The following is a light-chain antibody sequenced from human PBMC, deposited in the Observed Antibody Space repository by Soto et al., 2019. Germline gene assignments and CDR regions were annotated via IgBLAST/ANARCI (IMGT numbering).Light chain of an antibody. CDR2: DVS. Sequence: QSVLTQPRSVSGSPGQSVTISCTGTSSDVGRYNYVSWYQQHPGKAPKVMIYDVSERPSGVPDRFSGSKSGNTASLTISGLQAEDEADYYRCSHAGNQRDVFGTGTKLTVL. CDR1: SSDVGRYNY. J-gene: IGLJ1*01. V-gene: IGLV2-11*01. CDR3: CSHAGNQRDV.